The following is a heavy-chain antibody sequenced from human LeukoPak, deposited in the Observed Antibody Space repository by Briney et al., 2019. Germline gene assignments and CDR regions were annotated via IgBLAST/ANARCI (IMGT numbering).Heavy chain of an antibody. D-gene: IGHD4-11*01. CDR1: GFTFSNYA. J-gene: IGHJ4*02. V-gene: IGHV3-21*01. CDR2: ISSSSSYI. CDR3: ASGRVNSMFDY. Sequence: GGSLRLSCAASGFTFSNYAMTWVRQAPGKGLEWVSSISSSSSYIYYADSVKGRFTISRDNAKNSLYLQMNSLRAEDTAVYYCASGRVNSMFDYWGQGTLVTVSS.